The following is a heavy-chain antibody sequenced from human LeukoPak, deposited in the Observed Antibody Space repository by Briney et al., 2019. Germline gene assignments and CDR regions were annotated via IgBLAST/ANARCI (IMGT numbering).Heavy chain of an antibody. D-gene: IGHD5-18*01. Sequence: GGSLRLSCAASGFTVSSNYMSWVRQAPGKGLEWVSVIYSGGSTYYADSVKGRFTISRDNSKNTLYLQMNSLRAEDTAVYYCARDLGGWVQLWSFDYWGQGTLVTVSS. CDR2: IYSGGST. J-gene: IGHJ4*02. CDR1: GFTVSSNY. CDR3: ARDLGGWVQLWSFDY. V-gene: IGHV3-66*01.